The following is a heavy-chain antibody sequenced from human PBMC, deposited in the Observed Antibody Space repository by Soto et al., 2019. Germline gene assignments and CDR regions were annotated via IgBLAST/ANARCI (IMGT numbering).Heavy chain of an antibody. CDR1: GFTFSNAW. Sequence: PGGSLRLSCAASGFTFSNAWMSWVRQAPGKGLEWVGRIKSKTDGGTTDYAAPVKGRFTISRDDSKNTLYLQMNSLKTEDTAVYYCTTGQYDFWSGYPVDYWGQGTLVTVSS. V-gene: IGHV3-15*01. CDR2: IKSKTDGGTT. J-gene: IGHJ4*02. D-gene: IGHD3-3*01. CDR3: TTGQYDFWSGYPVDY.